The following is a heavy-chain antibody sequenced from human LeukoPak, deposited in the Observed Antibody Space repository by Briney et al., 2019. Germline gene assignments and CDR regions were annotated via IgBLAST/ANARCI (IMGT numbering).Heavy chain of an antibody. CDR3: ARDADTAMEAWYFDL. D-gene: IGHD5-18*01. Sequence: ASVKVSCEASGYTFTSYYMHWVRQAPGQGLEWMGIINPRGGSTSYAQKFQGRVTMTRDTSTSTVYMELSSLRSEDTAVYYCARDADTAMEAWYFDLWGRGTLVTVSS. V-gene: IGHV1-46*01. J-gene: IGHJ2*01. CDR2: INPRGGST. CDR1: GYTFTSYY.